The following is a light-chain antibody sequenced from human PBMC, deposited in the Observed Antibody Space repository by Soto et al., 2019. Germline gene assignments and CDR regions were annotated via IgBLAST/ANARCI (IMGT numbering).Light chain of an antibody. CDR2: EGS. J-gene: IGLJ2*01. CDR3: CSYAGQRVV. CDR1: SL. Sequence: QSVLTQPASVSGSPGQSITISCTGTSLVSWYQQHPGKAPKLMIYEGSKRPSGVSNRFSGSKSGNTASLTISGLQAEDEADYYCCSYAGQRVVFGRGTKLTVL. V-gene: IGLV2-23*01.